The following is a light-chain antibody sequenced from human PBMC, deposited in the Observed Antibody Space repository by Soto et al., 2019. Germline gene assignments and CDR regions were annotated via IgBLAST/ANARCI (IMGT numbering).Light chain of an antibody. CDR1: SSDVGNL. CDR3: SSYTSSGPV. Sequence: QSVLTQPASVSGSPGQSITISCTGTSSDVGNLVSWYQQHPGKAPKLMIYDVSNRPSGVSNRFSGSKSGKTASLTFSGLQAEDEADYYCSSYTSSGPVFGGGTKLTVL. V-gene: IGLV2-14*02. CDR2: DVS. J-gene: IGLJ2*01.